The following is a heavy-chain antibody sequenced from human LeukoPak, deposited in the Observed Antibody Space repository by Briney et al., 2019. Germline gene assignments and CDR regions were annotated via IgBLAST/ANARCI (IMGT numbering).Heavy chain of an antibody. J-gene: IGHJ5*02. Sequence: GGSLRLSCAASGFTVSTNYMSWVRQAPGKGLEWVSIIYSGGGTYYADSVKGRFTISRDNSKNTLSLQMNTLRAEDTAVYYCARQSSRGPYNWFDPWGQGTLVTVSS. V-gene: IGHV3-66*04. CDR1: GFTVSTNY. CDR2: IYSGGGT. D-gene: IGHD6-19*01. CDR3: ARQSSRGPYNWFDP.